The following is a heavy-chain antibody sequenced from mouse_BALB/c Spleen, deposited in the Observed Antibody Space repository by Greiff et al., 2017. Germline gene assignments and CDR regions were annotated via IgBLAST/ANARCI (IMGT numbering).Heavy chain of an antibody. D-gene: IGHD4-1*01. V-gene: IGHV6-6*02. CDR2: IRLKSNNYAT. CDR1: GFTFSNYW. Sequence: EVKLEESGGGLVQPGGSMKLSCVASGFTFSNYWMNWVRQSPEKGLEWVAEIRLKSNNYATHYAESVKGRFTISRDDSKSSVYLQMNNLRAEDTGIYYCTRTGTSYAMDYWGQGTSVTVSS. J-gene: IGHJ4*01. CDR3: TRTGTSYAMDY.